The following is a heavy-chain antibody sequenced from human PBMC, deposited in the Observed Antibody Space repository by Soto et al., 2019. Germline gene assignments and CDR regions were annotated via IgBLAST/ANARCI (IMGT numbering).Heavy chain of an antibody. V-gene: IGHV1-8*01. CDR1: GYTFISYD. CDR3: ARSQANVNWFDP. J-gene: IGHJ5*02. Sequence: QVQLVQSGAAVKKPGASVKISCKASGYTFISYDINWLRQATGQGLEWMGWMNPNSGNTGYAQKFQGRVTMTRHTSIITGYMDLGNLRSEDPAVYYCARSQANVNWFDPWGHGTLFTVSS. CDR2: MNPNSGNT.